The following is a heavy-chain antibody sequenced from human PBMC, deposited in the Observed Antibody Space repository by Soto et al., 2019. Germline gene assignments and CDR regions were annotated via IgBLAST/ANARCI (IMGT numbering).Heavy chain of an antibody. CDR1: SDSISSYY. Sequence: QVQLQESGPGLVRPSETLSLTCTVSSDSISSYYWIWIRQSPGKGLEWIGYTDYSGNTNYNPSLKSRVTTSGDTSKNRFSLRLSSVTAADTAVYFCARAVGDPLYYLDYWGQGTLVTVSS. J-gene: IGHJ4*02. V-gene: IGHV4-59*08. CDR2: TDYSGNT. CDR3: ARAVGDPLYYLDY. D-gene: IGHD6-19*01.